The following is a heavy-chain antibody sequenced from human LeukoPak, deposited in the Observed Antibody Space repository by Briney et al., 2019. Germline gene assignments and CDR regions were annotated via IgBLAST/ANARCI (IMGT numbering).Heavy chain of an antibody. CDR1: GGSISSYY. J-gene: IGHJ4*02. Sequence: SETLSLTCTVSGGSISSYYWSWIRQPPGKGLEWIGYIYYSGSTNYNPSLKSRVTMSVDTSKNQFSLKLSSVTAADTAVYYCARCRGELLDYWGQGTLVAVSS. CDR2: IYYSGST. D-gene: IGHD1-26*01. CDR3: ARCRGELLDY. V-gene: IGHV4-59*12.